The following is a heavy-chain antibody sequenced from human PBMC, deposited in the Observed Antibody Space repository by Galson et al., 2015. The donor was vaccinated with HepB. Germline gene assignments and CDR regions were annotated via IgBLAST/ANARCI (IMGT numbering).Heavy chain of an antibody. J-gene: IGHJ6*02. CDR3: AREGGIAAAGHTHGGMDV. CDR2: IYYSGST. CDR1: GGSISSYY. D-gene: IGHD6-13*01. V-gene: IGHV4-59*12. Sequence: ETLSLTCTVSGGSISSYYWSWIRQPPGKGLEWIGYIYYSGSTNYNPSLKSRVTISVDTSKNQFSLKLSSVTAADTAVYYCAREGGIAAAGHTHGGMDVWGLGTTVTVSS.